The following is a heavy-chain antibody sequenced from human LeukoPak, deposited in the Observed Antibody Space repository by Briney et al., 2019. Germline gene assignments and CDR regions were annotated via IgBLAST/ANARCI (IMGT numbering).Heavy chain of an antibody. V-gene: IGHV3-21*01. Sequence: GGSLRPSCAASGFTFSSYSMNWVRQAPGKGLEWVSSISSSSSYIYYADSVKGRFTISRDNAKNSLYLQMNSLRAEDTAVYYCATGRCSGGSCSPFDYWGQGTLVTVSS. CDR1: GFTFSSYS. J-gene: IGHJ4*02. CDR3: ATGRCSGGSCSPFDY. D-gene: IGHD2-15*01. CDR2: ISSSSSYI.